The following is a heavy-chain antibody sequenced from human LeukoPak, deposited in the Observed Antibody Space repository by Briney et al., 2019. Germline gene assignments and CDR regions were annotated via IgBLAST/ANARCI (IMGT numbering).Heavy chain of an antibody. CDR1: GFTFSSYA. J-gene: IGHJ4*02. CDR3: AKELTYYDFWSGYWGY. V-gene: IGHV3-23*01. D-gene: IGHD3-3*01. CDR2: ISGSGGST. Sequence: GGSLRLSCAASGFTFSSYAMSWVRQAPGKGLEWVSAISGSGGSTYYADSVKGRFTISRDNSKNTLYLQMNSLRAEDTAVYYCAKELTYYDFWSGYWGYWGQGTLVTVSS.